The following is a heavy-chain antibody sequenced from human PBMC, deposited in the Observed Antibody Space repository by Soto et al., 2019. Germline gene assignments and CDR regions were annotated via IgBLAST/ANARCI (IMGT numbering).Heavy chain of an antibody. J-gene: IGHJ4*02. CDR2: IIPIVGTA. CDR1: GGTFSSYA. Sequence: QVQLVQSGAEVKKPGSSVKVSCKASGGTFSSYAISWVRQAPGQGLEWMGGIIPIVGTANYAQKFQGRGTITAPASTSTAYMGPRTLRSEAPAVYYCARNLIAARPTLAYWGKGTLVTVSS. CDR3: ARNLIAARPTLAY. V-gene: IGHV1-69*01. D-gene: IGHD6-6*01.